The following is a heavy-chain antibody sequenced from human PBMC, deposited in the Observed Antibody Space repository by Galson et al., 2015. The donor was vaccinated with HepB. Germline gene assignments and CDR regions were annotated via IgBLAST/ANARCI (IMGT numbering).Heavy chain of an antibody. V-gene: IGHV3-30-3*01. Sequence: SLRLSCAASGFTFSSYAMHWVRQAPGKGLEWVAVISHDGSNKYYADSVKGRFTISRDNSKNTLYLQMNSLRAEDTAVYYCARDFRRYSSSWSTGFSDYWGQGTLVTVSS. CDR2: ISHDGSNK. J-gene: IGHJ4*02. CDR3: ARDFRRYSSSWSTGFSDY. CDR1: GFTFSSYA. D-gene: IGHD6-13*01.